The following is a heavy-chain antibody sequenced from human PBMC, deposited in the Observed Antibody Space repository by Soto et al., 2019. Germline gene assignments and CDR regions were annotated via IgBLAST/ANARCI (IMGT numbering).Heavy chain of an antibody. V-gene: IGHV3-33*01. J-gene: IGHJ4*02. D-gene: IGHD3-3*01. Sequence: QVQLVESGGGVVQPGRSLRLSCAASGFTFSSYGMHWVRQALGKGLEWVAVIWYDGSNKYYADSVKGRFTISRDNSKNTRYLQMNSLRAEDSAGYYCARGGLGWLFYFDYWCQGPLVTVSS. CDR3: ARGGLGWLFYFDY. CDR1: GFTFSSYG. CDR2: IWYDGSNK.